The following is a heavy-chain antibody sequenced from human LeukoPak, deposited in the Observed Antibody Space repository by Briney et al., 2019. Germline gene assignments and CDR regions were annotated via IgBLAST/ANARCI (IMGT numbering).Heavy chain of an antibody. Sequence: PGGSLRLSCVVSGFTFSSYWMSWVRQATGRGVEGVTNIKQDGSEKYYVDSVKGRFTMSRDNAKNSLYVQMNSLRAEDTAVYYCARVQWELRGVGSYFEYWGQGALVTVSS. CDR3: ARVQWELRGVGSYFEY. J-gene: IGHJ4*02. CDR1: GFTFSSYW. CDR2: IKQDGSEK. D-gene: IGHD1-26*01. V-gene: IGHV3-7*01.